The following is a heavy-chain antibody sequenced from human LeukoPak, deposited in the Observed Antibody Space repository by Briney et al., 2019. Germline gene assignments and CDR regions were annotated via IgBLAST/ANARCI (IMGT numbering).Heavy chain of an antibody. J-gene: IGHJ4*02. CDR2: IYTTGST. V-gene: IGHV4-61*09. Sequence: PSQTLSLTCTVSGGSISSGSYYWSWIRQPAGKGLDWIGHIYTTGSTNYNPSLKSRVTISVDTSKNQFSLKLSSVTAADTAVYYCARNGNYCGSGSANFDYWGQGTLVTVSS. CDR3: ARNGNYCGSGSANFDY. CDR1: GGSISSGSYY. D-gene: IGHD3-10*01.